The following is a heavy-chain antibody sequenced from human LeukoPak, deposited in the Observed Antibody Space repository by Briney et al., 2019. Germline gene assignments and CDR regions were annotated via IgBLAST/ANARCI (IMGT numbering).Heavy chain of an antibody. CDR1: GYTFTGYY. D-gene: IGHD2-15*01. J-gene: IGHJ5*02. V-gene: IGHV1-69*05. Sequence: SVKVSCKASGYTFTGYYMHWVRQAPGQGLEWMGGIIPIFGTANYAQKFQGRVTITTDESTSTAYMELSSLRSEDTAVYYCASQAAHAPYNWFDPWGQGTLVTVSS. CDR3: ASQAAHAPYNWFDP. CDR2: IIPIFGTA.